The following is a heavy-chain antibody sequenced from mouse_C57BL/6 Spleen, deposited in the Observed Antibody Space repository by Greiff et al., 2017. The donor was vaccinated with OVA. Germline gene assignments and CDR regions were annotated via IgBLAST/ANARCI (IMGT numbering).Heavy chain of an antibody. CDR1: GYAFSSYW. J-gene: IGHJ2*01. CDR3: ARDGGMVETDYFDY. CDR2: IYPGDGDT. D-gene: IGHD2-10*02. V-gene: IGHV1-80*01. Sequence: VQLQQSGAELVKPGASVKISCKASGYAFSSYWMNWVKQRPGKGLEWIGQIYPGDGDTNYNGKFKGKATLTADKSSSTAYMQLSSLTSEDSAVYFCARDGGMVETDYFDYWGQGTTLTVSS.